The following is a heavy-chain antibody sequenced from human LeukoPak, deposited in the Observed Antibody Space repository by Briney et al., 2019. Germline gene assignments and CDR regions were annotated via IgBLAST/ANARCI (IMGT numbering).Heavy chain of an antibody. V-gene: IGHV4-34*01. D-gene: IGHD6-19*01. CDR2: INYGGST. CDR1: EMSFSAYY. CDR3: ARGFPPGSGSRGSHAFDV. Sequence: PSETLSLTCAVSEMSFSAYYWNWIRQSPGKGLEWIGEINYGGSTKYTPSLEGRGTILIDTSKNQFSLKLNSVTAADTAVYYCARGFPPGSGSRGSHAFDVWGQGTMVTVSS. J-gene: IGHJ3*01.